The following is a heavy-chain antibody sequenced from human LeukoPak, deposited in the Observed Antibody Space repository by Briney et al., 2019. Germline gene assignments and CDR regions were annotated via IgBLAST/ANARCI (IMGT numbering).Heavy chain of an antibody. CDR3: ARGVNYYGSGSYYYFDY. J-gene: IGHJ4*02. V-gene: IGHV4-59*01. CDR1: GGSISSYY. Sequence: SETLSLTCTVSGGSISSYYWSWIRQPPGKGLEWIGCIYYSGSTNYNPSLKSRVTISVDTSKNQFSLKLSSVTAADTAVYYCARGVNYYGSGSYYYFDYWGQGTLVTVSS. D-gene: IGHD3-10*01. CDR2: IYYSGST.